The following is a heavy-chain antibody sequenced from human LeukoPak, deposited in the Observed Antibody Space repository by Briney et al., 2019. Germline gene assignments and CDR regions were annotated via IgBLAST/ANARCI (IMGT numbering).Heavy chain of an antibody. V-gene: IGHV3-48*04. Sequence: GGSLRLSCAASGFTFSSYAMSWVRQAPGKGLEWVSYISSSGSTIYYADSVKGRFTISRDNAKNSLYLQMNRLRAEDTAVYYCAKDLYYYYMDVWGKGTTVTVSS. CDR3: AKDLYYYYMDV. CDR1: GFTFSSYA. CDR2: ISSSGSTI. J-gene: IGHJ6*03.